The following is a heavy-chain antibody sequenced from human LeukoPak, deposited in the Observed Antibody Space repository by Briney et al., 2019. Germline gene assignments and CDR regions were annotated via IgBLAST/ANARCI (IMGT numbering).Heavy chain of an antibody. CDR1: GFTFSNYW. CDR2: ISYDGSNK. V-gene: IGHV3-30*03. D-gene: IGHD6-13*01. CDR3: ARERSSSWYLIAGGAFDI. J-gene: IGHJ3*02. Sequence: PGGSLRLSCAASGFTFSNYWMSWVRQAPGKGLEWVAVISYDGSNKYYADSVKGRFTISRDNSKNTLYLQMNSLRAEDTAVYYCARERSSSWYLIAGGAFDIWGQGTMVTVSS.